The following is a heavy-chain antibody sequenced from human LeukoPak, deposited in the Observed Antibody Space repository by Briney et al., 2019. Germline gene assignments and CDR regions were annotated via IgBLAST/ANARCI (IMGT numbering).Heavy chain of an antibody. CDR3: AREVVGATTMLTY. V-gene: IGHV4-39*02. J-gene: IGHJ4*02. Sequence: PSETLSLTCTVSGGSISSSSYYWGWIRQPPGKGLEWIGSIYYSGSTYYNPSLKSRVTISVDTSKNQFSLKLSSVTAADTAVYYCAREVVGATTMLTYWGQGTLVTVSS. D-gene: IGHD1-26*01. CDR1: GGSISSSSYY. CDR2: IYYSGST.